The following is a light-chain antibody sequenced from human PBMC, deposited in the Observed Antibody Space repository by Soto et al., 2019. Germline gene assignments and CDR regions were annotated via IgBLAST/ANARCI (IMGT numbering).Light chain of an antibody. V-gene: IGLV2-14*01. CDR2: EVS. Sequence: QSALTQPASVSGSPGQSITISCTGTSSDVGGYNYVSWHQQHPGKGPKLMIYEVSNRPSGVSNRFSGSKSGNTASLTISGLQAEDEADYYCSSYTSSSTDVVFGGGTKLTVL. CDR3: SSYTSSSTDVV. J-gene: IGLJ2*01. CDR1: SSDVGGYNY.